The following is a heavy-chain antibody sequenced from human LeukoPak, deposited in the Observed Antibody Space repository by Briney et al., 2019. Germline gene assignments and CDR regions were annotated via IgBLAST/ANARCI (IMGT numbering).Heavy chain of an antibody. J-gene: IGHJ4*02. V-gene: IGHV1-2*02. D-gene: IGHD4-23*01. Sequence: AASVTVSFKASGFTFTVHYIHWVRQAPGQGVEWMGYINPHSGGTNSPKKFQGRVTLTTDTTRRADYMEVRRLIYGDTDMYYCVREGNEVLTKDFDFWGQGTLVTVSS. CDR3: VREGNEVLTKDFDF. CDR1: GFTFTVHY. CDR2: INPHSGGT.